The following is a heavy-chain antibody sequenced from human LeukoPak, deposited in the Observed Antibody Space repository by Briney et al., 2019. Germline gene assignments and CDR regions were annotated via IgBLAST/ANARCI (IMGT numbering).Heavy chain of an antibody. CDR1: GGSFSGYY. D-gene: IGHD6-6*01. Sequence: SETLSLTCAVYGGSFSGYYWSWIPQPPGKGREWIGEINHSGSTNYNPSLKSRVTISVDTSKNQFSLKLSSVTAAYTAVYYCARRGRSSTYYGGWGTLVTVSS. CDR3: ARRGRSSTYY. CDR2: INHSGST. V-gene: IGHV4-34*01. J-gene: IGHJ4*02.